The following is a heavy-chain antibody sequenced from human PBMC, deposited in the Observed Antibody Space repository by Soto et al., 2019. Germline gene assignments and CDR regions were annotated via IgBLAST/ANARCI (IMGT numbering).Heavy chain of an antibody. V-gene: IGHV3-73*01. Sequence: EVQLVESGGGLVQPGGSLKLSCAASGFTFSGSAMHWVRQASGKGLEWVGRIRSKANSYATAYAASVKGRFTISRDDSKNTAYVQRTSLKTEDTAVYYCTRSYGDYFKDWYFDLWGRGTLVTVSS. CDR3: TRSYGDYFKDWYFDL. J-gene: IGHJ2*01. CDR2: IRSKANSYAT. CDR1: GFTFSGSA. D-gene: IGHD4-17*01.